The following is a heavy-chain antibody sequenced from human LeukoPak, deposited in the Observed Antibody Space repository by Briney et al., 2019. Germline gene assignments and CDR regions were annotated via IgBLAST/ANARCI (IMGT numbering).Heavy chain of an antibody. D-gene: IGHD6-19*01. CDR3: ARPASGSGWYGFDY. CDR2: IYPCDSDA. Sequence: GESLKISCRGSGYSFTSYWIGWVRQIPGKGLEWIGIIYPCDSDARYSPSFQGQVTISADKSISTAYLQWSSLKASDTAMYYCARPASGSGWYGFDYWGQGTLVTVSS. J-gene: IGHJ4*02. V-gene: IGHV5-51*01. CDR1: GYSFTSYW.